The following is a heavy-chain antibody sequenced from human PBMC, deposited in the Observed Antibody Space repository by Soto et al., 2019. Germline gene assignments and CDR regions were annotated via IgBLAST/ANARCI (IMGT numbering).Heavy chain of an antibody. CDR1: GFKFSNYA. CDR3: AKDRRAGGNSAFYFDF. V-gene: IGHV3-23*01. J-gene: IGHJ5*01. Sequence: GGSLRLSCAASGFKFSNYAMSWVRQAPGKGLEWVSLISATGGGTYYADSVKCRFTSSRDNSHNTLYLQVHSLTAEDTAVYYCAKDRRAGGNSAFYFDFWGHGAQVTVSS. D-gene: IGHD3-16*01. CDR2: ISATGGGT.